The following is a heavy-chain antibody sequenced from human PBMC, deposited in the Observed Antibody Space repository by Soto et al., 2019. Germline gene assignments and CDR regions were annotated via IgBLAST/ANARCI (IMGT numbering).Heavy chain of an antibody. Sequence: EVQLVESGGGLVQPGGSLRLSCAASGFTFSSHWMSWVRQAPGKRLEWVANIKKDGSEKYHVDSVKGRFTISRDNAKNSLYLEVNSLRAEDTAVYYCARDSGSCIGTDCKGDAFDIWGQGTMVTVSS. V-gene: IGHV3-7*01. D-gene: IGHD2-2*01. CDR1: GFTFSSHW. CDR3: ARDSGSCIGTDCKGDAFDI. CDR2: IKKDGSEK. J-gene: IGHJ3*02.